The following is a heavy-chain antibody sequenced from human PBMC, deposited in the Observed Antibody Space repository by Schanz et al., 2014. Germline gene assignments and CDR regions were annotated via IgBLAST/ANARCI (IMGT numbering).Heavy chain of an antibody. CDR2: ISGSGGST. CDR3: ARGVIAAAGGAFDY. D-gene: IGHD6-13*01. J-gene: IGHJ4*02. V-gene: IGHV3-23*01. CDR1: GFAFSSYG. Sequence: EVQLLESGGGLVQPGGSLRLSCLASGFAFSSYGMNWLRQAPGKGLEWVSAISGSGGSTYYADSVKGRFTISRDNSKNTLYLQMNSLRAGDAAVYYCARGVIAAAGGAFDYWGQGTLVAVSA.